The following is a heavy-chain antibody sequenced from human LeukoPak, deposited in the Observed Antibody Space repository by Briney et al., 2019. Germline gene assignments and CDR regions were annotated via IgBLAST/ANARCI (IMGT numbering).Heavy chain of an antibody. J-gene: IGHJ4*02. CDR3: AKAGLFVRSYGPTFDY. CDR1: GFTFSSYG. CDR2: ISYDGNNI. Sequence: GGSLRLSCAASGFTFSSYGMHWVRQVPGKGLEWVAVISYDGNNIYYSDSVKGRFTISRDNSKNTVSLEMNSLRAEDTAVYYCAKAGLFVRSYGPTFDYWGQGTLVTVSS. V-gene: IGHV3-30*18. D-gene: IGHD5-18*01.